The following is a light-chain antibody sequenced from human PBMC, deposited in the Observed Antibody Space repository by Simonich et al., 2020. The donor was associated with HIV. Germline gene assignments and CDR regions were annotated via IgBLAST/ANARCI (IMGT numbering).Light chain of an antibody. CDR1: SSNIGAGYD. CDR2: GNS. J-gene: IGLJ3*02. CDR3: QSYDSSLSSVV. V-gene: IGLV1-40*01. Sequence: QSVLTQPPSVSGAPGQRVTISCTGSSSNIGAGYDLPWYQQLPGTAPKLLIYGNSNRPSGVPDRFSGSKSGTSASLAITGLQAEDEADYYCQSYDSSLSSVVFGGGTKLTVL.